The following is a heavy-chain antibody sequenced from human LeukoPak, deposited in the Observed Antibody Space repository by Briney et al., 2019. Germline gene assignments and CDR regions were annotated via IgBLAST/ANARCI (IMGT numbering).Heavy chain of an antibody. CDR1: GGSISSSNW. J-gene: IGHJ5*02. D-gene: IGHD1-26*01. CDR2: IYHSGST. CDR3: ARSVGGSYGCWFDP. Sequence: PSETLSLTCAVSGGSISSSNWWSWVRQPPGKGLEWIGEIYHSGSTNYNPSLKSRVTISVDKSKNQFSLKLSSVTAADTAVYYCARSVGGSYGCWFDPWGQGTLVTVSS. V-gene: IGHV4-4*02.